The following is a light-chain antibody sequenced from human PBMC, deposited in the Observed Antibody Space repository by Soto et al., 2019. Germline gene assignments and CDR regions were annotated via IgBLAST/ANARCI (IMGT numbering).Light chain of an antibody. V-gene: IGKV3-20*01. CDR3: QQYYSTPPT. Sequence: EFVLTQSPGTLSLSPGERATLSCRASQTVRNNYLAWYQQKPGQAPRLLIYDASSRATGIPDRFSGSGSGTDFTLTISSLQAGDVAVYYCQQYYSTPPTFGGGTKVDIK. J-gene: IGKJ4*01. CDR2: DAS. CDR1: QTVRNNY.